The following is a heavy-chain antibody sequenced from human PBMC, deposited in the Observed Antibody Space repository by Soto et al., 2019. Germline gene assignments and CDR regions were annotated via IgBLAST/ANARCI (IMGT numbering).Heavy chain of an antibody. CDR3: ARGAGSCSGRRCSPYYYLDV. V-gene: IGHV4-34*01. CDR2: INHSGST. Sequence: SETLSLTCAVYGGSFSGYYWSWIRQPPGKGLEWIGEINHSGSTNYNPSLKSRVTISVDTSKNQLSLKLSSVTAADTAVYYCARGAGSCSGRRCSPYYYLDVWGKGTTVTVSS. D-gene: IGHD2-15*01. CDR1: GGSFSGYY. J-gene: IGHJ6*03.